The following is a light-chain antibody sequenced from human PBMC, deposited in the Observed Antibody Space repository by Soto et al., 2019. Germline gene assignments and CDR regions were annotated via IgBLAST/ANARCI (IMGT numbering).Light chain of an antibody. CDR1: QSVSSY. V-gene: IGKV3-11*01. CDR3: QQRSNWLWT. CDR2: DAS. Sequence: EIGLTQSPATLSLSPGERATLSCRASQSVSSYLAWYQQKPGQAPRLLIYDASNRATGIPARFSGSGSGTDFTLTTISLEPEDFAVYYCQQRSNWLWTFGQGTKVDIK. J-gene: IGKJ1*01.